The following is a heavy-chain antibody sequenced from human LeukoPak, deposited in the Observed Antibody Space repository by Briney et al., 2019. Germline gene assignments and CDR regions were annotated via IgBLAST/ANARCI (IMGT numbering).Heavy chain of an antibody. V-gene: IGHV3-13*01. CDR2: IGIRGDT. J-gene: IGHJ4*02. D-gene: IGHD6-19*01. CDR3: ARDAPQSGYSSGWYLDY. Sequence: GGSLRLSCAASGFTFIDYDMHWVRQVIGKGLEWVSAIGIRGDTHYSGSVKGRFTISRDNSKNTLYLQMNSLRAEDTAVYYCARDAPQSGYSSGWYLDYWGQGTLVTVSS. CDR1: GFTFIDYD.